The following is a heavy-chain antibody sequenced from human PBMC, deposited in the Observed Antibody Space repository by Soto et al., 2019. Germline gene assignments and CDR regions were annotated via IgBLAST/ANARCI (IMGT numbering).Heavy chain of an antibody. CDR2: ISASGDNT. CDR1: GFTFSSFA. CDR3: AKAATDCTSYTCLRSSNADV. J-gene: IGHJ6*02. Sequence: LRLSCAASGFTFSSFAMCWVRQAPGKGLEWVSAISASGDNTYHADSVKGRFTISRDNPKNTLYLQMNSLRAEDTAVYYCAKAATDCTSYTCLRSSNADVWGQGTTVTVSS. V-gene: IGHV3-23*01. D-gene: IGHD2-8*01.